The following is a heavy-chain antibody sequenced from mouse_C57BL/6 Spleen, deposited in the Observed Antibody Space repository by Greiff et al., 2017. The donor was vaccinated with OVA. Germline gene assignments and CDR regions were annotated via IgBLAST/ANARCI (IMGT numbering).Heavy chain of an antibody. CDR2: IHPNSGST. CDR3: ARDGYYSNPYYAMDY. Sequence: VQLQQPGAELVKPGASVKLSCKASGYTFTSYWMHWVKQRPGQGLEWIGMIHPNSGSTNYNEKFKSKATLTVDKSSSTAYMQLSSLTSEDSAVYYGARDGYYSNPYYAMDYWGQGTSGTVSS. D-gene: IGHD2-5*01. J-gene: IGHJ4*01. V-gene: IGHV1-64*01. CDR1: GYTFTSYW.